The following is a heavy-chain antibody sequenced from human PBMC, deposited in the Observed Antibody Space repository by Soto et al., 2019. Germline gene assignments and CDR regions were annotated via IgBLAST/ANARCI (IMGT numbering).Heavy chain of an antibody. CDR1: GYTFTSYG. D-gene: IGHD3-10*01. CDR3: ARDRPALWFGELSIDY. J-gene: IGHJ4*02. V-gene: IGHV1-18*01. Sequence: ASVKVSCKASGYTFTSYGISWVRQAPGHGLEWMGWISAYNGNTNYAQKLQGRVTMTTDTSTSTAYMELRSLRSDDTAVYYCARDRPALWFGELSIDYWGQGTLVTVSS. CDR2: ISAYNGNT.